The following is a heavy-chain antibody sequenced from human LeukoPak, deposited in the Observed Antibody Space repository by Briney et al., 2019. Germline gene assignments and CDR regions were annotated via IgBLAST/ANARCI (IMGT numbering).Heavy chain of an antibody. J-gene: IGHJ4*02. V-gene: IGHV3-48*03. CDR3: ARDFGEFDC. CDR2: ISTSGDII. CDR1: GFTFNYYE. D-gene: IGHD3-3*01. Sequence: GGSLRLSCAASGFTFNYYEMNWVRQAPGKGLEWISYISTSGDIIYYADSVKGRFTISRDNAKNAVYLQMNSLRAEDTAVYYCARDFGEFDCWGQGTLVTVSS.